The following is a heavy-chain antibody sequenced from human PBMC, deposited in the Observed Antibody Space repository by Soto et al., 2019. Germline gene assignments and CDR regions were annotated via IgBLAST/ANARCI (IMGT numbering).Heavy chain of an antibody. CDR3: ARQDLTYWVAATTTTMGAFDI. Sequence: SETLSLTCTVSGGSISSSSYYWGWIRQPPGKGLEWIGSIYYSGSTYYNPSLKSRVTISVDTSKNQFSLKLSSVTAADTAVYYCARQDLTYWVAATTTTMGAFDIWGQGTMVTVSS. D-gene: IGHD2-15*01. CDR1: GGSISSSSYY. V-gene: IGHV4-39*01. J-gene: IGHJ3*02. CDR2: IYYSGST.